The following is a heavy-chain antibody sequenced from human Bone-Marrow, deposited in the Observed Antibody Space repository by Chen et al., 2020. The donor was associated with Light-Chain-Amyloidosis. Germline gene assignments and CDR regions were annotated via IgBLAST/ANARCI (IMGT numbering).Heavy chain of an antibody. Sequence: QVQLQQWGAGPLKPPETLSLPCPGYGGSFSGYYWSWIRQPPGKGLEWIAEINHGGSTNYNPSLKSRVTISVDTSKNQFSLKLSSVTAADTAVYYCASGYYDSSGYYADYWGQGTLVTVSS. CDR3: ASGYYDSSGYYADY. V-gene: IGHV4-34*01. J-gene: IGHJ4*02. D-gene: IGHD3-22*01. CDR1: GGSFSGYY. CDR2: INHGGST.